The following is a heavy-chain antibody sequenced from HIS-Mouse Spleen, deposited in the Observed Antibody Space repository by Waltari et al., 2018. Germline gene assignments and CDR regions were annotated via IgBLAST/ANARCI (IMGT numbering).Heavy chain of an antibody. J-gene: IGHJ1*01. CDR2: IYHSGST. D-gene: IGHD2-8*01. CDR1: GYSISSGYY. CDR3: ARDSWAYAIEYFQH. V-gene: IGHV4-38-2*02. Sequence: QVQLQESGPGLVKPSETLSLTCPVLGYSISSGYYWGWIRQPPGKGLEWIGGIYHSGSTYYNPSLKSRVTISLDTSKNQFSLKLSSVTAADTAVYYCARDSWAYAIEYFQHWGQGTLVTVSS.